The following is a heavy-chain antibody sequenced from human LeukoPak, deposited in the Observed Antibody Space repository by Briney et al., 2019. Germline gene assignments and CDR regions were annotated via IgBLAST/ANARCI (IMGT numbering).Heavy chain of an antibody. CDR2: IYTSGST. D-gene: IGHD2-2*01. CDR3: ARENVEVPAAIRFAFDI. J-gene: IGHJ3*02. Sequence: PSETLSLTCTVSGGSISSYYWSWIRQPAGKGLEWIGRIYTSGSTNYNPSLKSRVTMSVDTSKNQFSLKLSSVTAADTAVYYRARENVEVPAAIRFAFDIWGQGTMVTVSS. CDR1: GGSISSYY. V-gene: IGHV4-4*07.